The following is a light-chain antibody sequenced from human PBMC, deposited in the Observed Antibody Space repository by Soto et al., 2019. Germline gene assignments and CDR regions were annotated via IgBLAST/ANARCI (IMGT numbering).Light chain of an antibody. V-gene: IGKV3-20*01. CDR3: QHYTNTPWT. CDR2: DTS. J-gene: IGKJ1*01. Sequence: EIVLTQSPGTLSLSPGERATLSCRASQSLRSIYLAWYQQKPGQAPRLLIYDTSNRATGIPDRFSGSGSGTDFTLTISRLEPEDFAVYYCQHYTNTPWTFGKGTKVEIK. CDR1: QSLRSIY.